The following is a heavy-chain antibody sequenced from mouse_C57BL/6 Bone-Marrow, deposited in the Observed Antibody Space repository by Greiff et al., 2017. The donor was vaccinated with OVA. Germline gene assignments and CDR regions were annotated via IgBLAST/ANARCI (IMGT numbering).Heavy chain of an antibody. Sequence: QVQLQQSGAELARPGASVKLSCKASGYTFTSYGISWVKQRTGQGLEWIGEIYPRSGYTYYNEKFKGKATFTADTSSNTAYMQLSSLTAEDSAHCYSAAGDHGDIDYWGQGTTLTVSS. V-gene: IGHV1-81*01. CDR3: AAGDHGDIDY. CDR2: IYPRSGYT. J-gene: IGHJ2*01. D-gene: IGHD3-3*01. CDR1: GYTFTSYG.